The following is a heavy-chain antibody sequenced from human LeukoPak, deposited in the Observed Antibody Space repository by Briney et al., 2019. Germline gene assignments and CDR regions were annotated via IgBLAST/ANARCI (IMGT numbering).Heavy chain of an antibody. D-gene: IGHD3-22*01. CDR2: IYYSGST. V-gene: IGHV4-59*01. Sequence: SETLSLTCTVSGGSISSYYWSWIRQPPGKGVEWIGYIYYSGSTNYNPSLKSRVTISVDTSKNQFSLKLSSVTAADTAVYYCARITYYYDSSPGSFDYWGQGTLVTVSS. CDR3: ARITYYYDSSPGSFDY. J-gene: IGHJ4*02. CDR1: GGSISSYY.